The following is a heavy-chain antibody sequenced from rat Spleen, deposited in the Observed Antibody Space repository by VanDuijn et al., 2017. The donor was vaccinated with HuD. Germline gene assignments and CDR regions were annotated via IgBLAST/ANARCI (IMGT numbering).Heavy chain of an antibody. V-gene: IGHV5-7*01. D-gene: IGHD4-2*01. CDR2: ISHSDSRT. J-gene: IGHJ2*01. Sequence: EVQLVESGGGLVQPGRSLKLSCAASGFTFSHYYMAWVRQAPKKGPEWVAIISHSDSRTYYPDSVKGRFTISRDNVEDSLYLQMNSLKSEDTATYYCARETSYYVDYWGQGVMVTVSS. CDR3: ARETSYYVDY. CDR1: GFTFSHYY.